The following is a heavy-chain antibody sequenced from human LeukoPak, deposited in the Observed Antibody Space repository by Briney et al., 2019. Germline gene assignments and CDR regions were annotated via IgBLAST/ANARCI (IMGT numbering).Heavy chain of an antibody. CDR2: IYTNENT. D-gene: IGHD3/OR15-3a*01. Sequence: SETLSLTCTVSGGSISIYYWNWIRQPAGKGLEWIGRIYTNENTFFNPSLKSRVTMSVDTSKNQFSLKLSSVTAADTAVYYCARDGPFYDLYYFDYWGQGTLVTVSS. CDR1: GGSISIYY. CDR3: ARDGPFYDLYYFDY. J-gene: IGHJ4*02. V-gene: IGHV4-4*07.